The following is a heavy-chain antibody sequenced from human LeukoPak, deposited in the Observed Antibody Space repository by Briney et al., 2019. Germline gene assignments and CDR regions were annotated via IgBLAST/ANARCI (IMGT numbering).Heavy chain of an antibody. Sequence: TGGSLRLSCAASGFSVSTNYVSWVRQAPGKGLEWVSFIYSGGNTYYADSVKGRFTISRDNSKNMLYLQTNSLRAEDTAVYYCALDSSNYYDSSGYYYDYYYMDVWGKGTTVTVSS. D-gene: IGHD3-22*01. CDR1: GFSVSTNY. CDR2: IYSGGNT. J-gene: IGHJ6*03. V-gene: IGHV3-53*01. CDR3: ALDSSNYYDSSGYYYDYYYMDV.